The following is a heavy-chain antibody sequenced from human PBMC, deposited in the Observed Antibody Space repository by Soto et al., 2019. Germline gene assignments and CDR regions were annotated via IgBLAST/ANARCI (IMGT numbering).Heavy chain of an antibody. CDR3: ARLTYYYGSGSYPFDI. D-gene: IGHD3-10*01. J-gene: IGHJ3*02. CDR1: GYSFTSYW. V-gene: IGHV5-51*01. Sequence: PGESLKISCKGSGYSFTSYWIGWVRQMPGKGLEWMGIIYPGDSDTRYSPSFQGQVTISADKSISTAYLQWSSLKASDTAMYYCARLTYYYGSGSYPFDIWGLGTMVTVSS. CDR2: IYPGDSDT.